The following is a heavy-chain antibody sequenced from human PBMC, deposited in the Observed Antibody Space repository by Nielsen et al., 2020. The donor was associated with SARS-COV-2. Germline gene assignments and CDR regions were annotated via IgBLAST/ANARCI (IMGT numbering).Heavy chain of an antibody. V-gene: IGHV1-46*01. Sequence: ASVKVSCKTSGYTFTSFAIHWVRQAPGQGLEWVGIINPSDSGTTYAQKFQGRVTMTRDTSTSTVYMELSSLRFEDTAVYYCVREVGATDYWGQGTLVTVSS. CDR2: INPSDSGT. CDR3: VREVGATDY. J-gene: IGHJ4*02. CDR1: GYTFTSFA. D-gene: IGHD1-26*01.